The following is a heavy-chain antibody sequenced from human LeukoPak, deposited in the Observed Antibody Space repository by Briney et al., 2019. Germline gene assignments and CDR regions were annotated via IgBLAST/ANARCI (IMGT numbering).Heavy chain of an antibody. J-gene: IGHJ4*02. CDR1: GFTFSSHS. V-gene: IGHV3-21*01. CDR3: ARESTVTGGISYFDY. CDR2: ISSSSSYI. D-gene: IGHD4-17*01. Sequence: GSLRLSCAASGFTFSSHSMNWVRQAPGKGLEWVSSISSSSSYIYYADSVKGRFTISRDNAKNSLYLQMNSLRAEDTAVYYCARESTVTGGISYFDYWGQGTLVTVSP.